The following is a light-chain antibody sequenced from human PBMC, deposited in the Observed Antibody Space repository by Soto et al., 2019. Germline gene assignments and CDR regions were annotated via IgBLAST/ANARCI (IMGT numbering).Light chain of an antibody. CDR2: EVT. V-gene: IGLV2-23*02. CDR3: CSHAGSYTLV. Sequence: QSALTQPASVSGSPGQSITISCTGTSSDIGNYNLVSWYQQHPGKAPKLMIYEVTKRPSGVSNRFSGSKSGNTASLTISGLQAEDEADYYCCSHAGSYTLVFGGGTKLTVL. CDR1: SSDIGNYNL. J-gene: IGLJ3*02.